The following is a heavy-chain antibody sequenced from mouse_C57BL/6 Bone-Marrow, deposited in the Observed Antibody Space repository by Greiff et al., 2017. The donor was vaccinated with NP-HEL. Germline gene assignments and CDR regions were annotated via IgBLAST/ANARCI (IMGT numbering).Heavy chain of an antibody. CDR2: ISDGGSYT. CDR1: GFTFSSYA. D-gene: IGHD2-2*01. Sequence: DVKLQESGGGLVKPGGSLKLSCAASGFTFSSYAMSWVRQTPEKRLEWVATISDGGSYTYYPDNVKGRFTISRDNAKNNLYLQMSHLKSEDTAMYYCARELMVTTGDWGQGTLVTVSA. V-gene: IGHV5-4*01. CDR3: ARELMVTTGD. J-gene: IGHJ3*01.